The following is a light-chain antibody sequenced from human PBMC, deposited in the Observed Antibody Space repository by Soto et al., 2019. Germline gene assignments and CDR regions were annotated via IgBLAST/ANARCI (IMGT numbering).Light chain of an antibody. J-gene: IGKJ4*01. CDR1: QGISSY. CDR3: QQYNSYSSLT. V-gene: IGKV1-8*01. Sequence: AIRMTQSPSSLSASTGDRVTITCRTSQGISSYLAWYQQKPGKAPKLLIYAASTLQSGVPSRFSGSGSGTDFTLTISCLQPDDFATYYCQQYNSYSSLTFGGGTKVDIK. CDR2: AAS.